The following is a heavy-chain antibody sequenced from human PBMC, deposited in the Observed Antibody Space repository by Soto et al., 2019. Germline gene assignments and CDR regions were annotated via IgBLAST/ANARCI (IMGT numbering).Heavy chain of an antibody. J-gene: IGHJ3*01. CDR2: ISYSADKT. CDR3: ARRARTATTNWGAFDV. Sequence: EVQLLESGGGLVQPGGSLRLSCAASGFTFNTYVMNWVRQAPGKGLEWVSTISYSADKTHYADSVKGRFTISRDNSRDTLFRQMNSLRAADAAVYYCARRARTATTNWGAFDVWGQGTMVTVSS. CDR1: GFTFNTYV. V-gene: IGHV3-23*01. D-gene: IGHD1-7*01.